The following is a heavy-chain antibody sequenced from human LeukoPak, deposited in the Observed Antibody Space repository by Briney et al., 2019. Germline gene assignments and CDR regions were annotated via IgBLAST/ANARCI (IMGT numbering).Heavy chain of an antibody. D-gene: IGHD3-10*01. CDR2: IIPIFGTA. CDR3: ARNYMYYGSGVEWFDP. Sequence: GASVKVPCKASGGTFSSYAISWVRQAPGQGLEWMGGIIPIFGTANYAQKFQGRVTITTDESTSTAYMELSSLRSEDTAVYYCARNYMYYGSGVEWFDPWGQGTLVTVSS. J-gene: IGHJ5*02. CDR1: GGTFSSYA. V-gene: IGHV1-69*05.